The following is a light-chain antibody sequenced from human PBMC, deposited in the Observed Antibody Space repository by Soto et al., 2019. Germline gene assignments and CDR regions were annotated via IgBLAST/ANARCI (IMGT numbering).Light chain of an antibody. J-gene: IGKJ1*01. CDR1: QSFIRW. CDR3: QQYNDNWT. Sequence: DIQMTKSPSTRLASVGDKVTITCRASQSFIRWLAWYQKKPGKAPKLLIYKASTLESGVPSRFSGSGSGTEFTLAISSLQPDDSATYYCQQYNDNWTFGQGTKVEIK. V-gene: IGKV1-5*03. CDR2: KAS.